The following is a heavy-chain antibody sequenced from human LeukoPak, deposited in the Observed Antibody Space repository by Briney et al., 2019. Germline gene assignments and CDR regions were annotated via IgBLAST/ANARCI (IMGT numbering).Heavy chain of an antibody. CDR3: ARDSYDTSI. V-gene: IGHV3-23*01. CDR1: GFTFSSYG. J-gene: IGHJ4*02. D-gene: IGHD3-22*01. CDR2: ISDNGGRT. Sequence: GGSLRLSCAASGFTFSSYGMTWVRQAPGKGLEWVSAISDNGGRTFYADSVKGRFTISRDNSRNTLFLQMNSLRADDTAVYYCARDSYDTSIWGQGTLVTVSS.